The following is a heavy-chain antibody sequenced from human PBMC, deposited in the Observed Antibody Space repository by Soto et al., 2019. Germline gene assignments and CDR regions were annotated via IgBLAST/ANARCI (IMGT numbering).Heavy chain of an antibody. D-gene: IGHD3-22*01. J-gene: IGHJ4*02. CDR3: AKQNDSSGYYPLSY. CDR1: GFTFSSYG. Sequence: QVQLVESGGGVVQPGRSLRLSCAASGFTFSSYGMHWVRQAPGKGLEWVAVISYDGSNKYYADSVKGRFTISRDNSKNTLYLQMNSLRAADTAVYYRAKQNDSSGYYPLSYWGQGTLVTVSS. CDR2: ISYDGSNK. V-gene: IGHV3-30*18.